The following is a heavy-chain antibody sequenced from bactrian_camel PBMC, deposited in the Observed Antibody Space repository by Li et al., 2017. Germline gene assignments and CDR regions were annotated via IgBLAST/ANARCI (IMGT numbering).Heavy chain of an antibody. D-gene: IGHD7*01. Sequence: QLVESGGGSVQAGGSLRLSCAASGYTYSRYCMGWFRQAPGKEREGVAVIDSHGSTTYADSVKGRFTVSKDNAKNTLYLQMNSLKSEDTAMYYCAADDPFRYSTYRRVCRVFRNDYNYWGQGTQVTVS. CDR2: IDSHGST. CDR3: AADDPFRYSTYRRVCRVFRNDYNY. V-gene: IGHV3S67*01. J-gene: IGHJ4*01. CDR1: GYTYSRYC.